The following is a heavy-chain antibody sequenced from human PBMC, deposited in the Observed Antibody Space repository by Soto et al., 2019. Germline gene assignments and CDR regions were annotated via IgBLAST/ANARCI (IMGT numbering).Heavy chain of an antibody. V-gene: IGHV1-3*01. Sequence: GASVKVSCKASGYTFTSYAMHWVRQAPGQRLEWMGWINAGNGNTKYSQKFQGRVTITRDTSASTAYMELSSLRSEDTAVYYCARGFLGNWNDSLDAFDIWGQGTMVTVSS. J-gene: IGHJ3*02. D-gene: IGHD1-1*01. CDR2: INAGNGNT. CDR1: GYTFTSYA. CDR3: ARGFLGNWNDSLDAFDI.